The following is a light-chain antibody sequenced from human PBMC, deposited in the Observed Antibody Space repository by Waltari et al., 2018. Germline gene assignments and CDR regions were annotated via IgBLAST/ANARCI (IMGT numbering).Light chain of an antibody. CDR3: QTGGTGIQV. CDR1: SGHSSYA. V-gene: IGLV4-69*01. J-gene: IGLJ2*01. CDR2: VNSDGSH. Sequence: QLVLTQSPSASASLGASVKLTCTLSSGHSSYAIAWHQQQPEKGPRYLMKVNSDGSHKKGDGIPDRFSGSSSGTSRYLTISSLQSEDEADYYCQTGGTGIQVFGGGTKLTVL.